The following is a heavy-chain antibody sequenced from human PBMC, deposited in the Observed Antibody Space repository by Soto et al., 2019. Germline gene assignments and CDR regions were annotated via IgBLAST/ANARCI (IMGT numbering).Heavy chain of an antibody. CDR1: GASMNSYH. V-gene: IGHV4-4*07. CDR3: ARDEGVAAAGITWFDP. J-gene: IGHJ5*02. Sequence: SETLSLTCTVSGASMNSYHWSWIRQPAGKGLEWIGHIHSSGSTNYNPSLKSRVTMSVDTSKNQFSLRLMSLTTADTAVYYCARDEGVAAAGITWFDPWGQGSLVTVSS. CDR2: IHSSGST. D-gene: IGHD6-13*01.